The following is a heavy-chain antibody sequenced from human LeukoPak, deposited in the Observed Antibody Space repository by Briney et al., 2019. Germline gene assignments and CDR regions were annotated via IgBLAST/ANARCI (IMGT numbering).Heavy chain of an antibody. CDR1: GGSISSYY. CDR2: IYYSGST. J-gene: IGHJ3*02. Sequence: PSETLSLTCTVSGGSISSYYWSWIRQPPGKGLEWIGYIYYSGSTNYNPSLKSRVTISVDTSKNQFSLKLSSVTAADTAVYYCARVLRYFDGPGAFDIWGQGTMVTVSS. D-gene: IGHD3-9*01. V-gene: IGHV4-59*01. CDR3: ARVLRYFDGPGAFDI.